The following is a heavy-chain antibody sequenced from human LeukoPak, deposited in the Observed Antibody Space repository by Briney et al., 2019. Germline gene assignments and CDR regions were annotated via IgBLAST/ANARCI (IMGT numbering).Heavy chain of an antibody. CDR1: GFTFSSYA. CDR3: AKIFFPRYQQLGLFDY. Sequence: PGGSLRLSCAASGFTFSSYAMSWVRQAPGKGLGWVSAISGSGGSTYYADSVKGRFTISRDNSKNTLYLQMNSLRAEDTAVYYCAKIFFPRYQQLGLFDYWGQGTLVTVSS. J-gene: IGHJ4*02. CDR2: ISGSGGST. V-gene: IGHV3-23*01. D-gene: IGHD6-13*01.